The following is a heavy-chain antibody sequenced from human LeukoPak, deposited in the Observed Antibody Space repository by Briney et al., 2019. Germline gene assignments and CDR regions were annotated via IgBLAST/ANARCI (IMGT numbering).Heavy chain of an antibody. Sequence: ASVKVSRKASEFTFTDYDINWVRQATGQGLEWMGWMNPKSGNTGYAQKFQGRVSMTKNTSISTAYMELSSLRSEDTAVYYCAREFSGYEDWGQGTLVTVSS. CDR1: EFTFTDYD. D-gene: IGHD3-10*01. CDR3: AREFSGYED. J-gene: IGHJ4*02. CDR2: MNPKSGNT. V-gene: IGHV1-8*01.